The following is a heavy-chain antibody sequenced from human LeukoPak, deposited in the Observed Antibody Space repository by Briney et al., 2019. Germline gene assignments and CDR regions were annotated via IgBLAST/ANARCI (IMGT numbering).Heavy chain of an antibody. CDR3: AKGGSGGPSFFGRGYSSSWYPPFFDY. CDR1: VFTFDDYA. Sequence: TGGSLRLSCAASVFTFDDYAMHWVRQAPGKGLEWVSGISWNSGSIGYADSVKGRFTISRDNAKNSLYLQMNSLRAEDMALYYCAKGGSGGPSFFGRGYSSSWYPPFFDYWGQGALVTVSS. D-gene: IGHD6-13*01. J-gene: IGHJ4*02. V-gene: IGHV3-9*03. CDR2: ISWNSGSI.